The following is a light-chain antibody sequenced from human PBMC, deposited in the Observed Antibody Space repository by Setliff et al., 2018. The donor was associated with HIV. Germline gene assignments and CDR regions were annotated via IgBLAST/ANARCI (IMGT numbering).Light chain of an antibody. J-gene: IGLJ1*01. CDR3: QVWDSSSGLYV. Sequence: SYELTQPPSVSVAPGKTARITCGGNNIGSKSVHWYQQKPGQAPMLVIYYDSDRPSGIPERFSGSNSGNTATLTITRVEAGEEADYYCQVWDSSSGLYVFGTGTKVTVL. CDR2: YDS. CDR1: NIGSKS. V-gene: IGLV3-21*04.